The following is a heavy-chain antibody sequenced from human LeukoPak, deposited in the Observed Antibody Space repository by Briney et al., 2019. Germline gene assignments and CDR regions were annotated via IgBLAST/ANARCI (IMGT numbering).Heavy chain of an antibody. CDR2: IYHSGST. CDR3: ARKKSFTMIVVVITPLGAFDI. Sequence: PSGTLSLTCAVSGGSISSSNWWSWVRQPPGKGLEWIGEIYHSGSTNYNPSLKSRVTISVDKSKNQFSLKLSSVTAADTAVYYCARKKSFTMIVVVITPLGAFDIWGQGTMVTVSS. D-gene: IGHD3-22*01. V-gene: IGHV4-4*02. J-gene: IGHJ3*02. CDR1: GGSISSSNW.